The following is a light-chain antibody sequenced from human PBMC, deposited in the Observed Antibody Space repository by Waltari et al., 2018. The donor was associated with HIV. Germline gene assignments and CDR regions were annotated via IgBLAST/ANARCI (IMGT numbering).Light chain of an antibody. V-gene: IGKV2-28*01. CDR1: QSLRHSNGYNY. Sequence: DILMTQSPLSLSVTPGEPASLPCNSSQSLRHSNGYNYLDWYLQKPGQSPQLLIYLGSNRASGVPDRFSGSGSGTTFTLTISRVEAEDVGIYFCMRTLPTSGITFGQGTRLETK. CDR2: LGS. CDR3: MRTLPTSGIT. J-gene: IGKJ5*01.